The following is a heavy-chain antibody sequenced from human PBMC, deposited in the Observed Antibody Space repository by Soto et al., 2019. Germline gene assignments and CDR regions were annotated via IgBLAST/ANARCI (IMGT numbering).Heavy chain of an antibody. V-gene: IGHV4-39*01. CDR1: GVSISSSSYY. D-gene: IGHD6-19*01. CDR3: ARLEQWLFDY. J-gene: IGHJ4*02. Sequence: SETLSLTCTVSGVSISSSSYYWGWIRQPPGKGLEWIGSIYYSGSTYYNPSLKSRVTISVDTSKNQFSLKLSSVTAADTAVYYCARLEQWLFDYWGQGTLVTVSS. CDR2: IYYSGST.